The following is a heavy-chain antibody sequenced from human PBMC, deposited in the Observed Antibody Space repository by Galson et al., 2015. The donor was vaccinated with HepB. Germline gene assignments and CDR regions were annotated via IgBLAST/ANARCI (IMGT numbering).Heavy chain of an antibody. CDR1: GFTFDDYA. CDR2: ISWNGERV. CDR3: AKVDSSGYYPDAFLM. Sequence: FLRLSCAASGFTFDDYAMHWVRQAPGKGLEWVSGISWNGERVGCEDSLKGRFTVSRDNAKNSLYLQMNTLRAEDTAVYYCAKVDSSGYYPDAFLMWGQGTMVTVSS. V-gene: IGHV3-9*01. D-gene: IGHD3-22*01. J-gene: IGHJ3*02.